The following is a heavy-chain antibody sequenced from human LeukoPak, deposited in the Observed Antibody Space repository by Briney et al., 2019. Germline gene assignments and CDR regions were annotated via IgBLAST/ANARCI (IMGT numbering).Heavy chain of an antibody. CDR3: ATDISTHYFGS. V-gene: IGHV3-30*02. J-gene: IGHJ4*02. D-gene: IGHD3-9*01. CDR2: IWYDASNK. CDR1: GISFRSYG. Sequence: PGGSLRLSCAASGISFRSYGMHWVRQAPGKGLEWVTFIWYDASNKYYAESVKGRFTISRDNSRNTVFLQMNSLRAEDTAIYYCATDISTHYFGSWGQGTLVTVSS.